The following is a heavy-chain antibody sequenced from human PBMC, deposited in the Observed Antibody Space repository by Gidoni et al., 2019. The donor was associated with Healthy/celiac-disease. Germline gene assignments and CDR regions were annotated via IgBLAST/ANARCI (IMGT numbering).Heavy chain of an antibody. D-gene: IGHD5-12*01. CDR3: ARGMATITNYYYGMDV. Sequence: QVQLQQWGAGLLKPSETLSLTCAVYGGSFSGYYWSWIRQPPGKGREWIGEINHSGSTNYNPSLKSRVTISVDTSKNQFSLKLSSVTAADTAVYYCARGMATITNYYYGMDVWGQGTTVTVSS. V-gene: IGHV4-34*01. J-gene: IGHJ6*02. CDR2: INHSGST. CDR1: GGSFSGYY.